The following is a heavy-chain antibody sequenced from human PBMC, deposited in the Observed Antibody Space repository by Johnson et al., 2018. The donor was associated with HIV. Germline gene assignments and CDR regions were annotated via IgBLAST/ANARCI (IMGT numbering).Heavy chain of an antibody. CDR1: GFTVSSNY. V-gene: IGHV3-66*01. CDR3: ARGIPAATRGYAFDI. Sequence: VQLVESGGGLVQPGGSLRLSCAASGFTVSSNYMSWVRQAPGKGLEWVSVIYSGGSTYYADSVKGRFTISRDNSKNTLYVQMNSLRAEDTAVYYCARGIPAATRGYAFDIWGQGTMVTVSS. D-gene: IGHD2-2*01. J-gene: IGHJ3*02. CDR2: IYSGGST.